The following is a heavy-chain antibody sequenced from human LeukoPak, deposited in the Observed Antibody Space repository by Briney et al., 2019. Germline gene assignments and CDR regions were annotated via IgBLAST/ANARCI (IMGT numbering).Heavy chain of an antibody. Sequence: SETLSLTCIVSGGSISSSRFYWGWIRQPPGKGLEWIGTIYYSGSTYYNPSLKSRVTISVDTSKNQFSLKLSSVTAADTAVYYCARWWDWSYPIPYYFDYWGQGTLVTVSS. J-gene: IGHJ4*02. CDR1: GGSISSSRFY. CDR2: IYYSGST. D-gene: IGHD3/OR15-3a*01. CDR3: ARWWDWSYPIPYYFDY. V-gene: IGHV4-39*07.